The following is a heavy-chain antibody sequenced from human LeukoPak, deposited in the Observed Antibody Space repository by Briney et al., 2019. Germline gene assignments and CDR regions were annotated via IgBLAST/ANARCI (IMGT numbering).Heavy chain of an antibody. CDR3: AKYCGGDCFRNFDY. CDR1: GFTFRSYS. CDR2: IGPGGGDI. D-gene: IGHD2-21*02. Sequence: PGGSLRLSCAASGFTFRSYSMNWVRQAPGKGLEWVTVIGPGGGDILYADSVKGRFTISRDNSENTLYLQMHSLRAEDTAVYYCAKYCGGDCFRNFDYWGQGTLVTVSS. J-gene: IGHJ4*02. V-gene: IGHV3-23*01.